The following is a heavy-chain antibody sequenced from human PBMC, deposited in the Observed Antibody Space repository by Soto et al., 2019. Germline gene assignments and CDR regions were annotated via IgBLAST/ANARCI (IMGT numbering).Heavy chain of an antibody. Sequence: SETLSLTCTITSGAISSNSYSGCWVRQSPGKGLEWIGTIYSSENTYYNPSLLSRVTISVDTSKNEFSLRLSSVTAADTAVYYCARLNGYCVSTNCHGYYGMDVWGQGTTVT. V-gene: IGHV4-39*01. D-gene: IGHD2-2*03. CDR2: IYSSENT. CDR3: ARLNGYCVSTNCHGYYGMDV. CDR1: SGAISSNSYS. J-gene: IGHJ6*02.